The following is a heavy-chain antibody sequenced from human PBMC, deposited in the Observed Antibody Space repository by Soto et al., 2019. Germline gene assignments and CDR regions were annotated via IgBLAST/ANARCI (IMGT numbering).Heavy chain of an antibody. CDR3: ARRGYSGYEIDY. J-gene: IGHJ4*02. D-gene: IGHD5-12*01. V-gene: IGHV3-64*01. CDR1: GFTFSSYA. CDR2: ISSNGGST. Sequence: EVQLVESGGGLVQPGGSLRLSCAASGFTFSSYAMHWVRQAPGKGLEYVSDISSNGGSTYYANSVKGRFTIYRDNSKNTLYLKMGSLRAEDMAVYYCARRGYSGYEIDYWGQGTLVTVSS.